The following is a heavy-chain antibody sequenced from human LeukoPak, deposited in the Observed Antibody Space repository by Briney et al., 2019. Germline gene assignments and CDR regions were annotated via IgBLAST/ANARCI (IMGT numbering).Heavy chain of an antibody. J-gene: IGHJ4*02. Sequence: PGGSLRLSCAASGFTFSSYGMHWVRQAPGKGLEWVAFIRYDGSNKYYADSVKSRFTISRDDSKNTLYLQMNSLRPEDTAVFYCAKSLYTAVADYWGQGTLVTVSS. CDR3: AKSLYTAVADY. CDR2: IRYDGSNK. V-gene: IGHV3-30*02. D-gene: IGHD6-19*01. CDR1: GFTFSSYG.